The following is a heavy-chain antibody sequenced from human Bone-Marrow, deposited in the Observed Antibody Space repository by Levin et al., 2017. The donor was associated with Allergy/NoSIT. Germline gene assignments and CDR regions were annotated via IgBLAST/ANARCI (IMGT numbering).Heavy chain of an antibody. V-gene: IGHV3-48*01. CDR3: ARDQYRYGPLLY. CDR2: ITSSGSAT. J-gene: IGHJ4*02. D-gene: IGHD5-18*01. CDR1: GFTFSISG. Sequence: GESLKISCAASGFTFSISGMNWVRQAPGKGLEWLSFITSSGSATYYADSVKGRFTISRDNAKNSLYLQMNSLRAGDTAVYYCARDQYRYGPLLYWGQGTLVTVSS.